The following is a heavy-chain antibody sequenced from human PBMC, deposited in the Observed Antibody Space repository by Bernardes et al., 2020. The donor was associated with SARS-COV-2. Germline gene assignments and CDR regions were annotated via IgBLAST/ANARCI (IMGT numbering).Heavy chain of an antibody. J-gene: IGHJ3*02. CDR1: GFTFSSYG. CDR2: ISYDGSNK. CDR3: AKSSGASFDI. V-gene: IGHV3-30*18. Sequence: GGSLRLSCAASGFTFSSYGMHWVRQAPGKGLEWVAVISYDGSNKYYADSVKGRFTISRDNSKNTLYLQMNSLSAEDTAVYYCAKSSGASFDIWGQGTMVTVSS. D-gene: IGHD6-19*01.